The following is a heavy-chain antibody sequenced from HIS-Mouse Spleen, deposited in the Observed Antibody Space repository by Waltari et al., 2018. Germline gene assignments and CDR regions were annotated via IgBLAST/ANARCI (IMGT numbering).Heavy chain of an antibody. V-gene: IGHV1-69*04. Sequence: QVQLVQSGAEVKKPGSSVKVSCKASGGTFSSYAISWVRQAPGQGLEWMGRIIPILGIANYAQKFQGRVTITADKSTSTAYMELSSLRSEDTAVYYCARGAPNPAAGTDFDYWGQGTLVTVSS. CDR1: GGTFSSYA. D-gene: IGHD6-13*01. CDR3: ARGAPNPAAGTDFDY. J-gene: IGHJ4*02. CDR2: IIPILGIA.